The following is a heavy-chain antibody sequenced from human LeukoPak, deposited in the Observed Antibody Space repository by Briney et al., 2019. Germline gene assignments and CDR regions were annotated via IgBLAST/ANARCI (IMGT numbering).Heavy chain of an antibody. CDR2: ISGSGGST. CDR3: ARGSRLGDPLYCSGGSCYGLFDY. J-gene: IGHJ4*02. V-gene: IGHV3-23*01. Sequence: GGSLRLSCAASGFTFSSYAMSWVREAPGKGLEWVSAISGSGGSTYCADSVKGRFTISRDNSKNTRYLQMNSLRAEDTAVYYCARGSRLGDPLYCSGGSCYGLFDYWGQGTLVTVSS. CDR1: GFTFSSYA. D-gene: IGHD2-15*01.